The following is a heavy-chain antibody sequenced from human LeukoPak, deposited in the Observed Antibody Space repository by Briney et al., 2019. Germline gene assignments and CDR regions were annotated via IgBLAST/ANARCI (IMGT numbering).Heavy chain of an antibody. D-gene: IGHD6-19*01. V-gene: IGHV3-23*01. Sequence: GGSLRLSCAASGFTFSDYGMHWVRQAPGKGLEWVSGISGSGGSTYYADSVKGRFTISRDSSKNTLYLQMNSLRPEDTAVYYCARVPSSGQWLAFDCWGQGTLVTVSS. CDR1: GFTFSDYG. J-gene: IGHJ4*02. CDR3: ARVPSSGQWLAFDC. CDR2: ISGSGGST.